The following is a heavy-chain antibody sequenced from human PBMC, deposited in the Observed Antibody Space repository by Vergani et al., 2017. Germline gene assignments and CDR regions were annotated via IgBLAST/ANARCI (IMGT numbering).Heavy chain of an antibody. CDR3: ASLGGGLGL. CDR1: GFTFSSYG. D-gene: IGHD3/OR15-3a*01. V-gene: IGHV3-21*05. J-gene: IGHJ3*01. Sequence: VQLVESGGGVVQPGRSLRLSCAASGFTFSSYGMHWVRQAPGKGLEWVSYISSSSSYTNYADSVKGRFTISRDNAKNSLYLQMNSLRAEDTAVYYCASLGGGLGLWGQGTMVTVSS. CDR2: ISSSSSYT.